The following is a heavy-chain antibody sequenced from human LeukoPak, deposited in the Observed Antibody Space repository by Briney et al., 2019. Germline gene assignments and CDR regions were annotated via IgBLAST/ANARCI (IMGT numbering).Heavy chain of an antibody. J-gene: IGHJ4*02. V-gene: IGHV4-4*07. CDR1: GGSISSYS. CDR2: LHASGST. Sequence: SETLSLTCTVSGGSISSYSWSWIRQPAGKGLEWIGRLHASGSTNYNPSLRSRVTMSVDTSKNQISLKLSSVTAADTAVYYCVDFDFDYWGQGTLVTVSS. CDR3: VDFDFDY.